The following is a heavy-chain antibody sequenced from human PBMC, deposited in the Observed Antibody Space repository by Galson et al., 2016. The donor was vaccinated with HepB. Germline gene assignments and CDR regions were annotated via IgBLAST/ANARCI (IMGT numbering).Heavy chain of an antibody. Sequence: QSGAEVKKPGESPKISCKGSGYSFTRYWIGWVRQMPGKGLEWMGIIYPGDSDTRYSPSFQGQVTISADKSISTAYLQWSSLKASDTAMYYWSRRCAGDSSGAHAFDIWGQGTMVTVSS. V-gene: IGHV5-51*03. J-gene: IGHJ3*02. D-gene: IGHD2-21*02. CDR3: SRRCAGDSSGAHAFDI. CDR2: IYPGDSDT. CDR1: GYSFTRYW.